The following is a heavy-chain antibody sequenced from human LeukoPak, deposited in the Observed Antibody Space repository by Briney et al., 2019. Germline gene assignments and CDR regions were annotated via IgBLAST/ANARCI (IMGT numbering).Heavy chain of an antibody. CDR3: ARAILATPGFDY. D-gene: IGHD5-12*01. CDR1: GYTFTSYA. V-gene: IGHV1-3*01. CDR2: INAGNGNT. Sequence: ASVKVCCKASGYTFTSYAMHWVRQAPGQRLEWMGWINAGNGNTKYSQKFQGRVTITRDTSASTAYMELSSLRSEDTAVYYCARAILATPGFDYWGQGTLVIVSS. J-gene: IGHJ4*02.